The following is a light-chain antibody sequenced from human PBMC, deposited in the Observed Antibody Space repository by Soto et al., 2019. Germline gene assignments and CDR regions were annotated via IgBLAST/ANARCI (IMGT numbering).Light chain of an antibody. CDR1: SSDVGSYNL. J-gene: IGLJ2*01. V-gene: IGLV2-23*01. CDR2: EGS. Sequence: QSVLTQPASVSGSPGQSITIPCTGTSSDVGSYNLVSWYQQHPGKAPKLMIYEGSKRPSGVSNRFSGSKSGNTASLTISGLQAEDEADYYCCSYAGSSTVVFGGGTKVTVL. CDR3: CSYAGSSTVV.